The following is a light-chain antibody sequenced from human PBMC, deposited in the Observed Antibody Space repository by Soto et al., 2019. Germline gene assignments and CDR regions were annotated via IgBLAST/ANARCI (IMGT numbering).Light chain of an antibody. V-gene: IGKV3-20*01. CDR2: DAS. CDR3: QQYGGSPRT. CDR1: QSISSNY. J-gene: IGKJ1*01. Sequence: EIVLTQSPGTLSLSPGERATLSCRASQSISSNYLAWCQQTPGQAPRLLIYDASSRAAGIPDRFSGSGSGTDFTLTISRLEPEDFGVYYCQQYGGSPRTFGQGTKVEIK.